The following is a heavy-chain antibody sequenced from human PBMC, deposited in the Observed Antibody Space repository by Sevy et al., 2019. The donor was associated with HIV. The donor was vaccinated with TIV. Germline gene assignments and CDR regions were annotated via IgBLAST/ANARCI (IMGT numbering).Heavy chain of an antibody. D-gene: IGHD3-10*01. Sequence: SETLSLTCTVSGYSISSGYYCCLLRPPPGRRVELIAIVYHGDIFYNPSLRSRVTISVDTSKNLFLLKLTSVTAADTDLYYCARSGSSPLGAFDMWGQGTMVTVSS. CDR2: VYHGDI. V-gene: IGHV4-38-2*02. CDR3: ARSGSSPLGAFDM. CDR1: GYSISSGYY. J-gene: IGHJ3*02.